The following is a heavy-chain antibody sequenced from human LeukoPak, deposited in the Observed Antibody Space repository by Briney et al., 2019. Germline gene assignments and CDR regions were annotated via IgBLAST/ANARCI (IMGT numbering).Heavy chain of an antibody. J-gene: IGHJ6*02. D-gene: IGHD3-3*01. V-gene: IGHV1-46*01. CDR2: INPSGGST. Sequence: GASVKVSCKASGYTFTSYGISWVRQAPGQGLEWMGIINPSGGSTSYAQKFQGRVTMTRDTSTSTVYMELSSLRSEDTAVYYCARDPIPSLTYYDFWSGPDYYYGMDVWGQGTTVTVSS. CDR1: GYTFTSYG. CDR3: ARDPIPSLTYYDFWSGPDYYYGMDV.